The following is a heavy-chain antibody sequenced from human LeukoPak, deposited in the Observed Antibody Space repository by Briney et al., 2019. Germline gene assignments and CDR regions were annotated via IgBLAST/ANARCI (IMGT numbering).Heavy chain of an antibody. CDR1: GFTFSDYY. V-gene: IGHV3-11*01. CDR2: ISSSGSTI. CDR3: AREAENPILTIFGVVRYYGMDV. D-gene: IGHD3-3*01. J-gene: IGHJ6*02. Sequence: GGSLRLSCAASGFTFSDYYMSWIRQAPGKGLEWVSYISSSGSTIYYADSVKGRFTISRDNAKNSLYLQMNSLRAEDTAVYYCAREAENPILTIFGVVRYYGMDVWGQGTTVTVSS.